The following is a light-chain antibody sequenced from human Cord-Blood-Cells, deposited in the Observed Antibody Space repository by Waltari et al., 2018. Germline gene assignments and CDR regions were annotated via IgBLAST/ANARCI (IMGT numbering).Light chain of an antibody. CDR1: QGMSSY. J-gene: IGKJ2*03. CDR2: AAS. Sequence: ALRMTQSPSSFSASTGARGTVTCRASQGMSSYLAWYQQKPGKAPKLLIYAASILQSGVPSRCSGSRSGTDFTLTISCLQSEDFATYYCQQYYSYPYSFGQGTKLEIK. CDR3: QQYYSYPYS. V-gene: IGKV1-8*01.